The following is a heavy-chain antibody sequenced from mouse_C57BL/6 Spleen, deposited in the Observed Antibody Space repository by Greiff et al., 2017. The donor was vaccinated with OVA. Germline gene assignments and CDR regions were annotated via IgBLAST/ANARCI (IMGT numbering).Heavy chain of an antibody. J-gene: IGHJ4*01. CDR1: GFTFSSYT. CDR2: ISGGGGNT. Sequence: EVMLVESGGGLVQPGGSLKLSCAASGFTFSSYTMSWVRQTPEKRLEWVATISGGGGNTYYPDSVKGRFTISRDNAKNTLYLQMSSLRSEDTALYYCAREGLPQLYYYAMDYWGQGTSVTVSS. D-gene: IGHD5-5*01. V-gene: IGHV5-9*01. CDR3: AREGLPQLYYYAMDY.